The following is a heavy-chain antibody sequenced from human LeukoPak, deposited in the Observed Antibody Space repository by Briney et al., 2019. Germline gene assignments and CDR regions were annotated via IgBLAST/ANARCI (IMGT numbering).Heavy chain of an antibody. J-gene: IGHJ3*02. CDR3: ARGNRLYSSSWSSLPFDI. CDR2: TNPISGYT. Sequence: SVKVSYKASGYIFTSYDINWVRQATGQGLEWMGWTNPISGYTGSAQKFQGRVTMTRNTSKSTAYLELSSLRSDDTAVYYCARGNRLYSSSWSSLPFDIWGQGTMVTVSS. D-gene: IGHD6-13*01. CDR1: GYIFTSYD. V-gene: IGHV1-8*01.